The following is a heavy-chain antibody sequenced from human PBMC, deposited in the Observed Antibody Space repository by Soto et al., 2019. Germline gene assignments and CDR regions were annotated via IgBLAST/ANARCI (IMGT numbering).Heavy chain of an antibody. CDR2: IYYSGST. J-gene: IGHJ5*02. D-gene: IGHD4-4*01. V-gene: IGHV4-59*01. CDR3: ARGRVTGGGWFDP. CDR1: GGSISSYY. Sequence: QVQLQESGPGLVKPSETLSLTCTVSGGSISSYYWSWIRQPPGKGLEWIGYIYYSGSTNYNPSLTSRVTISVDTSKNQFSLKLSSVTAADTAVYYCARGRVTGGGWFDPWGQGTLVTVSS.